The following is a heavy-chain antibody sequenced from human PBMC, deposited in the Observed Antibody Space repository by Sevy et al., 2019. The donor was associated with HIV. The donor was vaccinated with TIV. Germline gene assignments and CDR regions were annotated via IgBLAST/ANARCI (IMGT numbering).Heavy chain of an antibody. CDR1: GFTFSNYG. CDR3: ANDPVFGLLIHKGQDSFHI. Sequence: GGSLRLSCEASGFTFSNYGMHCVRQAPGKGLEWVALISYDASNKYYGDSINGRFTISRDNSKNTLYLQMNSLRGEDTAVYYCANDPVFGLLIHKGQDSFHIWGQGTMVTVSS. J-gene: IGHJ3*02. CDR2: ISYDASNK. V-gene: IGHV3-30*18. D-gene: IGHD3-3*01.